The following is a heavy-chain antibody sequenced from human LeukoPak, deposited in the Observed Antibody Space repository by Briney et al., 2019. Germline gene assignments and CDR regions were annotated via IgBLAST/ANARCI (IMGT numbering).Heavy chain of an antibody. CDR3: AKRSGSWYFDY. V-gene: IGHV4-59*08. J-gene: IGHJ4*02. CDR1: GGSISSYY. D-gene: IGHD6-13*01. Sequence: PSETLSLTCTVSGGSISSYYWSWIRQPPGKGLEWIGYIYYSGSTNYNPSLKSRVTISVDTSKNQFSLKLSSVTAADTAVYYCAKRSGSWYFDYWGQGTLVTVSS. CDR2: IYYSGST.